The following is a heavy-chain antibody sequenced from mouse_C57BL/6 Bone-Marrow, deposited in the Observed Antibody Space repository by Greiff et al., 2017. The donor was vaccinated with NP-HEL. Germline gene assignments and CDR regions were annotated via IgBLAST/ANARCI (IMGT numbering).Heavy chain of an antibody. CDR2: IYPGSGST. V-gene: IGHV1-55*01. CDR3: ARKDYCNDVEAMDY. CDR1: GYTFTSYW. D-gene: IGHD2-12*01. Sequence: QVQLQQPGAELVKPGASVKMSCKASGYTFTSYWITWVKQRPGQGLEWIGDIYPGSGSTNYNEKFKSKATLTVDTSSSTAYMQLSSLTSEDSAVYYCARKDYCNDVEAMDYWGQGTSVTVSS. J-gene: IGHJ4*01.